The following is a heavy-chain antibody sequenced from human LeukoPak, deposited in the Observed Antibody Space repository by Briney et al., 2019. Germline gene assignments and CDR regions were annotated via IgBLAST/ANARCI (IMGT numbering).Heavy chain of an antibody. CDR1: GFAFSGYS. J-gene: IGHJ4*02. Sequence: GGSLRLSCAASGFAFSGYSMNWVRQAPGKGLEWLSYISSGSSTIYYADSVEGRFTLSRDHAKHSLYLQMNSLRAEDTVVYYCARSRTGNYFDYCGEGTLVTVSS. CDR2: ISSGSSTI. V-gene: IGHV3-48*01. CDR3: ARSRTGNYFDY. D-gene: IGHD2-8*02.